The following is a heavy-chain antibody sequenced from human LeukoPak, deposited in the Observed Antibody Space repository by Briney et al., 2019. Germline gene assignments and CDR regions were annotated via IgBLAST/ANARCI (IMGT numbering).Heavy chain of an antibody. CDR1: GGSISSYY. Sequence: SETLSLTCTVSGGSISSYYWSWIRQPPGNGLEWIGYIYHSGSTNYNPSLKSRVTISVDTSKNQFSLKLSSVTAADTAVYYCARVVAAAGPHFDYWGQGTLVTVSS. D-gene: IGHD6-13*01. J-gene: IGHJ4*02. CDR3: ARVVAAAGPHFDY. V-gene: IGHV4-59*01. CDR2: IYHSGST.